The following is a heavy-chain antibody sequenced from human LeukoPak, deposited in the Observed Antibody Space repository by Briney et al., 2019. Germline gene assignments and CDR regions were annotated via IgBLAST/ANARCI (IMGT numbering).Heavy chain of an antibody. D-gene: IGHD6-13*01. CDR3: ANLAIAAARSEGFDY. J-gene: IGHJ4*02. Sequence: GGSLRLSCAASGFTFDDYGMSWVRQAPGKGLEWVAVISYDGSNKYYADSVKGRFTISRDNSKNTLYLQMNSLRAEDTAVYYCANLAIAAARSEGFDYWGQGTLVTVSS. V-gene: IGHV3-30*18. CDR2: ISYDGSNK. CDR1: GFTFDDYG.